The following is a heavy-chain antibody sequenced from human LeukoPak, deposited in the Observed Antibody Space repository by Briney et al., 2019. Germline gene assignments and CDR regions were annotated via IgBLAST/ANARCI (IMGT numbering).Heavy chain of an antibody. Sequence: GGSLRLSCAASGFTFSTYSMNWVRQAPGKGLEWVSSISTSSSYIYYADSVKGRFTISRDNAKNSLYLQMNSLRAEDTAVYHCARDPKDDFWSGYANYWGQGTLVTVSS. J-gene: IGHJ4*02. CDR3: ARDPKDDFWSGYANY. CDR2: ISTSSSYI. V-gene: IGHV3-21*01. D-gene: IGHD3-3*01. CDR1: GFTFSTYS.